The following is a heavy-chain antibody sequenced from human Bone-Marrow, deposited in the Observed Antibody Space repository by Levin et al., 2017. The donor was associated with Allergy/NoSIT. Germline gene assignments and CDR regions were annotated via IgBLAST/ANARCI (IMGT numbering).Heavy chain of an antibody. Sequence: PSETLSLICNVSGGSMTTSAYYWGWIRQSPGEGLEWLGSIFHSGSTFYAPSLRSRVTVSVDTPKNQFSLKLRSMTAADTAIYYCVRYPSFSSSWYIDYWGQGTLVAVSS. V-gene: IGHV4-39*01. CDR3: VRYPSFSSSWYIDY. D-gene: IGHD6-13*01. J-gene: IGHJ4*02. CDR1: GGSMTTSAYY. CDR2: IFHSGST.